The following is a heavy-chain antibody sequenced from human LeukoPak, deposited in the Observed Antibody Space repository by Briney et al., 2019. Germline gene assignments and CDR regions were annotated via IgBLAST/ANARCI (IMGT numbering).Heavy chain of an antibody. J-gene: IGHJ5*02. V-gene: IGHV3-33*01. CDR2: IWYDGSNK. Sequence: PGGSLRLSCAASGFTFSSYGMHWVRQAPGKGLEWVAVIWYDGSNKYYADSVKGRFTISRDNSKNTLYLQMNSLRAEDTAVYYCARDGFAGYYDSSGYSASTFSWGQGTLVTVSS. CDR3: ARDGFAGYYDSSGYSASTFS. D-gene: IGHD3-22*01. CDR1: GFTFSSYG.